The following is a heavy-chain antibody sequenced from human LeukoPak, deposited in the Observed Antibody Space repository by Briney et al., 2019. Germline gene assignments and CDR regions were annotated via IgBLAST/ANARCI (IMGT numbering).Heavy chain of an antibody. CDR3: ARADWVGSGHAGFYSVY. J-gene: IGHJ4*02. V-gene: IGHV1-2*02. D-gene: IGHD5-12*01. CDR2: IRLRDGGT. Sequence: ASVTVSCKASGFTYNTYYLYWMRQAPGQGLEWMGWIRLRDGGTIYAQRFQDRFIMTSDPSTNTASMELRSLTSDDTAVYFCARADWVGSGHAGFYSVYWGQGTLVTVSS. CDR1: GFTYNTYY.